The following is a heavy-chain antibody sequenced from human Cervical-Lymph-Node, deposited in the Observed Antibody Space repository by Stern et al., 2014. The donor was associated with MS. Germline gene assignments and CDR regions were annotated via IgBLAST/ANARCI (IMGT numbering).Heavy chain of an antibody. Sequence: VQLVESGSELKKPGASVKVSCKASGYNFTNYAINLVRQAPGQGLEWMGLIHTQTGSPTSAPAFPGRFVFSFAASVPTTYLLISSLKAEDTAVYYCARDDSSGRYNNAYYLDYWGQGILVTVSS. J-gene: IGHJ4*02. CDR3: ARDDSSGRYNNAYYLDY. D-gene: IGHD3-22*01. V-gene: IGHV7-4-1*02. CDR2: IHTQTGSP. CDR1: GYNFTNYA.